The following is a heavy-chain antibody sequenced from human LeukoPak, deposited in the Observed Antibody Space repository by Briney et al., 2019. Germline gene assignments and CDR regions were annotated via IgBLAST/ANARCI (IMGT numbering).Heavy chain of an antibody. D-gene: IGHD6-19*01. V-gene: IGHV3-15*01. CDR2: IKSKTDGGTT. Sequence: PGGSLRLSCAASGFTFSSYSMNWVRQAPGKGLEWVGRIKSKTDGGTTDYAAPVKGRFTISRDDSKNTLYLQMNSLKTEDTAVYYCTTDLAVAGLFDYWGQGTLVTVSS. J-gene: IGHJ4*02. CDR3: TTDLAVAGLFDY. CDR1: GFTFSSYS.